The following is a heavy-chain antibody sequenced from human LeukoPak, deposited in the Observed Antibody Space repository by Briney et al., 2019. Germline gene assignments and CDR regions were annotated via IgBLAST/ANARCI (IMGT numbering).Heavy chain of an antibody. CDR1: GFHFSTYS. D-gene: IGHD6-6*01. J-gene: IGHJ6*03. Sequence: PGGPLRLSCAASGFHFSTYSMHWLPHAPGKALEWVSHINSSRSNIYYADSVKGRLPLPRHTANTSLYLQMHSLRAEDTAVYYCARGYSTSSYSHFYYYMDVWGTGTTVTVSS. CDR3: ARGYSTSSYSHFYYYMDV. CDR2: INSSRSNI. V-gene: IGHV3-48*01.